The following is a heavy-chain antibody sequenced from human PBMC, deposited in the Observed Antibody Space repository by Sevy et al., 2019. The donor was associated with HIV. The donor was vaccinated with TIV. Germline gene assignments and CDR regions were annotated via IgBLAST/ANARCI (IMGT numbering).Heavy chain of an antibody. CDR2: ISYDGSNK. Sequence: GGSLRLSCAASGFTFSSYGMHWVRQAPGKGLEWVAVISYDGSNKYYANSVKGRFTISRDNSKNTLYLQMNSLRAEDTAVYYCAKEGSDGSGSYHPADAFDIWGQGTMVTVSS. J-gene: IGHJ3*02. D-gene: IGHD3-10*01. V-gene: IGHV3-30*18. CDR1: GFTFSSYG. CDR3: AKEGSDGSGSYHPADAFDI.